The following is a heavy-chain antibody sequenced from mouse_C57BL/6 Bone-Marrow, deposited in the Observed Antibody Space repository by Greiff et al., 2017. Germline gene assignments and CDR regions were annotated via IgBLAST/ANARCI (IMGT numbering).Heavy chain of an antibody. J-gene: IGHJ3*01. Sequence: EVKLVESGGGLVKPGGSLKLSYAASGFTFSSYAMSWVRQTPEKRLEWVATISDGGSYTYYPDNVKGRFTISRDNAKNNLYLQMSHLKSEDTAMYYCASLGGFAYWGQGTLVTVSA. CDR2: ISDGGSYT. V-gene: IGHV5-4*03. CDR1: GFTFSSYA. CDR3: ASLGGFAY. D-gene: IGHD4-1*01.